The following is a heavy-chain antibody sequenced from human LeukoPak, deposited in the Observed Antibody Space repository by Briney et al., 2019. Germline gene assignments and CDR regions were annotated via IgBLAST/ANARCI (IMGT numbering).Heavy chain of an antibody. J-gene: IGHJ4*02. D-gene: IGHD2-8*01. Sequence: GGSLRLSCAASGFTFSNYWMSWVRQAPGKGLEWVSVIYSGGSTYYADSVKGRFTISRDNSKNTLYLQMNSLRAEDTAVYYCARGMVDYWGQGTLVTVSS. CDR2: IYSGGST. CDR3: ARGMVDY. CDR1: GFTFSNYW. V-gene: IGHV3-66*01.